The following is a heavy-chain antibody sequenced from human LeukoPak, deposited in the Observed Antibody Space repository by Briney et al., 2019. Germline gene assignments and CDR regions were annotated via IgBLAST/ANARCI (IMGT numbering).Heavy chain of an antibody. D-gene: IGHD2-2*01. V-gene: IGHV3-7*01. CDR1: GFTFSTYY. CDR2: IKQDGSET. Sequence: PGGSLRLSCAASGFTFSTYYMSCVREAPGKGLECVANIKQDGSETFFVDSGKGRFTISRDNDKKSLYRQMNSLRCGDRAVYYCEREAIVVVPATMDDAFDIWGQGTTVIVSS. J-gene: IGHJ3*02. CDR3: EREAIVVVPATMDDAFDI.